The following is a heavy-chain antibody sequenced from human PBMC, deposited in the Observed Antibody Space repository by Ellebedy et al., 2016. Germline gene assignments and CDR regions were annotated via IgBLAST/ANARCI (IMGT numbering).Heavy chain of an antibody. J-gene: IGHJ5*02. Sequence: ASVKVSCKASGYTFTSYGISWVRQAPGQGLEWMGWISAYNGNTNYAQKLQGRVTMTTDTSTSTAYMELRSLRSDDTAVYYCAREAPDNYGPGIRFDPWGQGTLVTVSS. V-gene: IGHV1-18*01. CDR1: GYTFTSYG. D-gene: IGHD3-10*01. CDR2: ISAYNGNT. CDR3: AREAPDNYGPGIRFDP.